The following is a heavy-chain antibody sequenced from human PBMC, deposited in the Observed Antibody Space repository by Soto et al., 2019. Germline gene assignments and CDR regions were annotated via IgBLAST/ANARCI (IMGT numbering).Heavy chain of an antibody. CDR2: ISWNSGSI. Sequence: GGSLRLSCAASGFTFDDYAMHWVRQAPGKGLEWVSGISWNSGSIGYADSVKGRFTISRDNAKNSLYLQMNSLRAEDTALYYCAKDNAPSFSGGSCYVYWGQGTLVTVSS. CDR1: GFTFDDYA. CDR3: AKDNAPSFSGGSCYVY. D-gene: IGHD2-15*01. J-gene: IGHJ4*02. V-gene: IGHV3-9*01.